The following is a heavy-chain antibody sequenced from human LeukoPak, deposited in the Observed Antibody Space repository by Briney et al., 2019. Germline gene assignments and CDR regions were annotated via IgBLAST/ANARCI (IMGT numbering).Heavy chain of an antibody. D-gene: IGHD4-11*01. V-gene: IGHV1-69*05. CDR1: GGTFSSYA. J-gene: IGHJ5*02. CDR2: IIPIFGTA. Sequence: SVKVSCKASGGTFSSYAISWVRQAPGQGLDWMGGIIPIFGTANYAQKFQGRVTITTDESTSTAYMELSSLRSEDTAVYYCARLYDYLSWFDPWGQGTLVTVSS. CDR3: ARLYDYLSWFDP.